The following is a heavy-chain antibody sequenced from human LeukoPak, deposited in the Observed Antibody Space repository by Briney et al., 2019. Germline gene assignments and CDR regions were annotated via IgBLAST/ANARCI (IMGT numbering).Heavy chain of an antibody. D-gene: IGHD2-21*02. CDR2: IIPILGIP. CDR3: ATEAIVVVTARDYWYFDL. J-gene: IGHJ2*01. CDR1: GGTFSSYA. V-gene: IGHV1-69*04. Sequence: SVKVSCKASGGTFSSYAISWVRQAPGQGLEWMGRIIPILGIPNYAQKFQGRVTITADKSTTTAYMELSSLRSEDTAVYYCATEAIVVVTARDYWYFDLWGQGTLVTVSS.